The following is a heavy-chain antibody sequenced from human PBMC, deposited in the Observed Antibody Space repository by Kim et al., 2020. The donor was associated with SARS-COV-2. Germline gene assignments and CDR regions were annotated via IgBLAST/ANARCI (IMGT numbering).Heavy chain of an antibody. J-gene: IGHJ4*02. V-gene: IGHV3-23*01. CDR3: VKDNWGGSPYDY. CDR2: ISESGGRA. D-gene: IGHD7-27*01. Sequence: GGSLRLSCAASGFTFGTHAMAWVRQAPGKGLEWVSAISESGGRAYYADSVKGRFTISRDSSKSTLFLQMDSLTAEDTAVYYCVKDNWGGSPYDYWGQGT. CDR1: GFTFGTHA.